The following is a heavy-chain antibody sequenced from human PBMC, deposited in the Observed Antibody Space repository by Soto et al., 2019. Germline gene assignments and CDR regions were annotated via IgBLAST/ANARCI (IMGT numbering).Heavy chain of an antibody. CDR1: GGSLTSTDYY. D-gene: IGHD3-16*01. CDR2: IYYSGNI. J-gene: IGHJ3*01. Sequence: QLQLEESGPGLVKPSETLSLTCAVSGGSLTSTDYYWGWIRQPPGKGLGWIGSIYYSGNIHYNPSLKVQLTIVGDSSHWRLSLTLSSVIAADAAVYFCASRATIYHGVVRYYGGFSVWGQGTMGPVSS. CDR3: ASRATIYHGVVRYYGGFSV. V-gene: IGHV4-39*02.